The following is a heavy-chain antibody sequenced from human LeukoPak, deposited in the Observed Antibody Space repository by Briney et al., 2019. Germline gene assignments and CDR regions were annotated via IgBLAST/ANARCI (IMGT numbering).Heavy chain of an antibody. CDR2: ISWNSGSI. D-gene: IGHD3-10*01. CDR1: GFTFDDYA. CDR3: AKDIEGITMVREPHGMDV. V-gene: IGHV3-9*01. J-gene: IGHJ6*02. Sequence: GGSLRLSCAASGFTFDDYAMHWVRQAPGKGLEWVSGISWNSGSIGYADSVEGRFTISRDNAKNSLYLQMNSLRAEDTALYYCAKDIEGITMVREPHGMDVWGQGTTVTVSS.